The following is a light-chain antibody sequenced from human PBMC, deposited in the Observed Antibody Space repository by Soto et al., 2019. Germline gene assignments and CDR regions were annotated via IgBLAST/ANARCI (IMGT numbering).Light chain of an antibody. Sequence: QSVLSQPPSVSAAPGQRVTISCSGSTSNIGKYYVSWYQQVPGTAPRLLIYDNNQRPSGIPDRFSGSKSGTSATLAITGLQTGDEADYYCSSYAGSSNVFGTGTKVTVL. CDR2: DNN. CDR3: SSYAGSSNV. J-gene: IGLJ1*01. CDR1: TSNIGKYY. V-gene: IGLV1-51*01.